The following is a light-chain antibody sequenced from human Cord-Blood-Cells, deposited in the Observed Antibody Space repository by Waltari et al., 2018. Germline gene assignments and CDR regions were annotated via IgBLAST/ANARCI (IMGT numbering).Light chain of an antibody. CDR2: DVS. J-gene: IGLJ1*01. CDR3: SSYTSSSTLYV. Sequence: QSALPQSASVSGSPAQTITISCTVTCSAVCGDNYVSWYQQHPGKAPKLMIYDVSNRPSGVSNRFSGSKSGNTASLTISGLQAEDEADYYCSSYTSSSTLYVFGTGTKVTVL. V-gene: IGLV2-14*03. CDR1: CSAVCGDNY.